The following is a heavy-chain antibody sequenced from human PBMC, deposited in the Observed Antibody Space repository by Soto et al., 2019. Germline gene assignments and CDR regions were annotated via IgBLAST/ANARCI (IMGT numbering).Heavy chain of an antibody. CDR3: ARGRLYGSGRRNWFDP. D-gene: IGHD3-10*01. CDR2: INHSGST. V-gene: IGHV4-34*01. J-gene: IGHJ5*02. Sequence: QVQLQQWGAGLLKPSETLSLTCAVYGGSFSGYYWSWIRQPPGKGLEWIGEINHSGSTNYNPSLKSRVTISVDTSKNQFSLKLSSVTAADTAVYDCARGRLYGSGRRNWFDPWGQGTLVTVSS. CDR1: GGSFSGYY.